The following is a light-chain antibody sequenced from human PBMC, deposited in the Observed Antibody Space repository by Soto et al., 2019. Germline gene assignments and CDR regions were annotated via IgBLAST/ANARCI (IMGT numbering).Light chain of an antibody. CDR3: QQLNSYPTT. CDR2: AAS. V-gene: IGKV1-9*01. Sequence: DIPLTQSPSFLSASVGDRVTITCRASQGISSYLAWYQQKPGKAPKLLIYAASTLQSGVPSRFSGSGSGTQFTLTISNLQPEDFATYYCQQLNSYPTTFGQGTKVEIK. J-gene: IGKJ1*01. CDR1: QGISSY.